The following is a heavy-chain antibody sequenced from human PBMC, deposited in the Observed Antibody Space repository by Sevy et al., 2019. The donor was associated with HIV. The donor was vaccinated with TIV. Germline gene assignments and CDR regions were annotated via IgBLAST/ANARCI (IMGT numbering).Heavy chain of an antibody. CDR2: IKRDGTEK. V-gene: IGHV3-7*03. Sequence: GGSLRLSCAASGFTFSSYWMSWVRQAPGKGLEWVAHIKRDGTEKYYVDSEKGRFTISRDNAKNSLYLQMNSLRAEDTAVYYCARDCSSSSCLWGMDVWGQGTTVTVSS. CDR3: ARDCSSSSCLWGMDV. CDR1: GFTFSSYW. D-gene: IGHD2-2*01. J-gene: IGHJ6*02.